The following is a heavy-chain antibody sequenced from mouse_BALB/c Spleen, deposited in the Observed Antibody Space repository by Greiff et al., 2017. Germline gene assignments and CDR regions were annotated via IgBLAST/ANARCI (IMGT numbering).Heavy chain of an antibody. Sequence: VQLQQSGAELARPGASVKLSCKASGYTFTSYWMQWVKQRPGQGLEWIGAIYPGDGDTRYTQKFKGKATLTADKSSSTAYMQLSSLASEDSAVYYCAREGYSPWFAYWGQGTLVTVSA. CDR3: AREGYSPWFAY. D-gene: IGHD2-3*01. CDR2: IYPGDGDT. CDR1: GYTFTSYW. J-gene: IGHJ3*01. V-gene: IGHV1-87*01.